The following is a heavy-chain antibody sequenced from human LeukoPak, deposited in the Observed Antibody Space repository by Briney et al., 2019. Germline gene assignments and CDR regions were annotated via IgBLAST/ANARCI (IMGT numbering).Heavy chain of an antibody. D-gene: IGHD3-22*01. CDR2: VVPIFDTR. CDR3: SGALHWHHDT. CDR1: GGTFNSYT. Sequence: GSSVKVSCKVSGGTFNSYTINWVRQAPGHELEGMGRVVPIFDTRAYAKNFLGRLTISADKSTTTVYTELTRLTSEDTAMHYCSGALHWHHDTWGQGTLVTVSS. J-gene: IGHJ5*02. V-gene: IGHV1-69*08.